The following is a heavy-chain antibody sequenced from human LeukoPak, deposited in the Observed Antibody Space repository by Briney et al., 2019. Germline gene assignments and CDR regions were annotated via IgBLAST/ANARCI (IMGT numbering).Heavy chain of an antibody. CDR1: GGSISSYY. D-gene: IGHD5-24*01. J-gene: IGHJ4*02. V-gene: IGHV4-59*08. CDR2: IYYSGST. Sequence: SETLSLTCSVSGGSISSYYWSWIRQPPGKGLEWIGYIYYSGSTNYNPSLKSRVTISVDTSKNQFSLKLSSVTASDTAVYYCARSVGDGYNYYFACSGQGALVTVSS. CDR3: ARSVGDGYNYYFAC.